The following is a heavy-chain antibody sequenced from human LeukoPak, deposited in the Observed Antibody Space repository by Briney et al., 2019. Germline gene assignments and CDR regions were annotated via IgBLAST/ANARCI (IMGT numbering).Heavy chain of an antibody. V-gene: IGHV1-24*01. CDR2: FNPEDGET. Sequence: ASVKVSCKVSGNPLSELSMHWVRQAPGKGLEWTGGFNPEDGETIYAQKFQGRVTMTEDTSTDTAYMELSSLRSEDTAVYYCATVAYYYGSGSPSLGYWGQGTLVTVSS. D-gene: IGHD3-10*01. J-gene: IGHJ4*02. CDR3: ATVAYYYGSGSPSLGY. CDR1: GNPLSELS.